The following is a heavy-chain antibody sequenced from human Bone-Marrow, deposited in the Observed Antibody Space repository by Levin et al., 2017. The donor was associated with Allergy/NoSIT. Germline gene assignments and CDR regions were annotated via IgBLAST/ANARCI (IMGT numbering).Heavy chain of an antibody. J-gene: IGHJ4*02. CDR2: ISSSSSYI. CDR1: GFTFSSYS. Sequence: GESLKISCAASGFTFSSYSMNWVRQAPGKGLEWVSSISSSSSYIYYADSVKGRFTISRDNAKNSLYLQMNSLRAEDTAVYYCARVGDSSGYYYEAGYWGQGTLVTVSS. V-gene: IGHV3-21*01. D-gene: IGHD3-22*01. CDR3: ARVGDSSGYYYEAGY.